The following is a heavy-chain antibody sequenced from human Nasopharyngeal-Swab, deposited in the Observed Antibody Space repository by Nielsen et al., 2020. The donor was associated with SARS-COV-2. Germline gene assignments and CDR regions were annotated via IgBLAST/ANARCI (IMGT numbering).Heavy chain of an antibody. Sequence: GESLKISCAASGFTFSSYAMHWVRQAPGKGLEWVAVISYDGSNKYYADSVKGRFTISRDNSKNTLYLQMNSLRAEDTAVYYCARITGTSPFDYWGQGTLVTVSS. V-gene: IGHV3-30*04. CDR1: GFTFSSYA. J-gene: IGHJ4*02. CDR2: ISYDGSNK. CDR3: ARITGTSPFDY. D-gene: IGHD1-7*01.